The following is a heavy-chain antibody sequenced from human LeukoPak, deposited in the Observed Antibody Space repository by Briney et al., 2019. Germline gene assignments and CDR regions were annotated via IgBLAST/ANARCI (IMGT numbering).Heavy chain of an antibody. V-gene: IGHV3-30*02. CDR1: GFTFSSYG. Sequence: PGGSLRLSCAASGFTFSSYGMHWVRQAPGKGLEWVAFIRYDGSNKYYADSVKGRFTISRDNSKNTLYLQMNSLRAEDTAVYYCASNIAAALRRDYWGQGTLVTVSS. J-gene: IGHJ4*02. D-gene: IGHD6-13*01. CDR2: IRYDGSNK. CDR3: ASNIAAALRRDY.